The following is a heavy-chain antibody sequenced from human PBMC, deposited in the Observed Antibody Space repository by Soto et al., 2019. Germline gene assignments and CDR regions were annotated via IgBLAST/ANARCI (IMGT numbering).Heavy chain of an antibody. D-gene: IGHD2-21*01. V-gene: IGHV4-30-2*01. J-gene: IGHJ4*02. CDR2: IYHSGST. CDR1: GGSISSGGYS. CDR3: ARENNVFPGGYFDY. Sequence: QLQLQESGSGLVKPSQTLSLTCAVSGGSISSGGYSWSWIRQPPGKGLEWIGYIYHSGSTYYNPSPKSRVTISVDRSKNQFSLKLSSVTAADTAVYYCARENNVFPGGYFDYWGQGTLVTVSS.